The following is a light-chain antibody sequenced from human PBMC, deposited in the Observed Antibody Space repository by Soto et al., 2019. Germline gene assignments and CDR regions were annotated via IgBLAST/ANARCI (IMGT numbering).Light chain of an antibody. V-gene: IGKV1-39*01. J-gene: IGKJ5*01. CDR1: QTISSY. Sequence: DIQMTQSPSSLSASVGDRVTITCRASQTISSYLNWYQQRPGKAPNLLIYASSSLQSGVPPRFSGSGSGTDFTHTISSLQPEDFATYYCQQTYITPLTFGQVTQLEIK. CDR2: ASS. CDR3: QQTYITPLT.